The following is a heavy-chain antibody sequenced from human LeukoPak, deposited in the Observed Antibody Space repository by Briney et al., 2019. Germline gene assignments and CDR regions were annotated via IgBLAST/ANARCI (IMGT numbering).Heavy chain of an antibody. D-gene: IGHD3-10*01. Sequence: PSETLSLTCTVSGGSISSGSYYWSWIRQPAGKGLEWIGRIHTSGSTDYNPSLKSRVSMSLDTSRNQFSLKLSSVTAADTAVYYCARGHKYYYGSGPNWFDPWGQGTLVTVSS. J-gene: IGHJ5*02. CDR3: ARGHKYYYGSGPNWFDP. CDR1: GGSISSGSYY. CDR2: IHTSGST. V-gene: IGHV4-61*02.